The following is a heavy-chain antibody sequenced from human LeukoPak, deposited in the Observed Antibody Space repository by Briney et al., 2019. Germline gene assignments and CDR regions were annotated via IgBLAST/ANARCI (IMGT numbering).Heavy chain of an antibody. J-gene: IGHJ3*02. D-gene: IGHD2-2*01. V-gene: IGHV1-8*03. Sequence: ASVKVSCKASGYTFTSYDINWVRQATGQGLEWMGWMNPNSGNTGYAQKFQGRVTITRNTSISTAYMELSSLRSEDTAVYYCARGHCSSTSCYWDAFDIWGQGTMVTVSS. CDR1: GYTFTSYD. CDR2: MNPNSGNT. CDR3: ARGHCSSTSCYWDAFDI.